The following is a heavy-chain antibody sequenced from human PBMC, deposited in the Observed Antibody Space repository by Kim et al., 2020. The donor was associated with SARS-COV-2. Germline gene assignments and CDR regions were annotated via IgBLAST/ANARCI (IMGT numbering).Heavy chain of an antibody. CDR3: AKPDYGDRQYYYYGMDV. D-gene: IGHD4-17*01. CDR2: ISYDGSIK. J-gene: IGHJ6*02. V-gene: IGHV3-30*18. CDR1: GFTFSSYG. Sequence: GGSLRLSCAASGFTFSSYGIHWVRQAPGKGLEWVAFISYDGSIKYYADSVKGRFTISRDNSKNTLYLQMHSLRAEDAAVYYCAKPDYGDRQYYYYGMDVWGQGTTVTVSS.